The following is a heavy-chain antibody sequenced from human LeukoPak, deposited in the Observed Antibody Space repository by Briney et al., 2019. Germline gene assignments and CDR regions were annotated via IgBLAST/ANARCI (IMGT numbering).Heavy chain of an antibody. D-gene: IGHD1-26*01. CDR2: IWYDGSNK. V-gene: IGHV3-33*06. CDR1: GFTFSSYG. J-gene: IGHJ4*02. Sequence: GGSLRLSCAASGFTFSSYGMHWVRQAPGKGLEWVAVIWYDGSNKYYADSVKGRFTISRDNSKNTLYLQMNSLRAEDTAVYYCAKPIRVGATPFDYWGQGTLVTVSS. CDR3: AKPIRVGATPFDY.